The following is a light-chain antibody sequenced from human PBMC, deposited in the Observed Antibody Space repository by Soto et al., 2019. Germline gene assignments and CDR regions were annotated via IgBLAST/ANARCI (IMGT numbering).Light chain of an antibody. CDR2: STN. Sequence: QTVVTREPSFSVSPGGTVTLTCGLSSGSVSTSYYASWYQQTPGQAPRTLIYSTNTRSSGVPDRFSGSIRGNKAALTITGAQADDEYDYYCVLYMGGGISMFGGGTKLTVL. CDR1: SGSVSTSYY. V-gene: IGLV8-61*01. CDR3: VLYMGGGISM. J-gene: IGLJ3*02.